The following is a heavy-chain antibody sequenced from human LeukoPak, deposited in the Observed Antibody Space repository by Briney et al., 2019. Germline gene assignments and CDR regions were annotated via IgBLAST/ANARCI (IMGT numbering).Heavy chain of an antibody. CDR3: ARGIAAAGTY. V-gene: IGHV3-30*03. CDR1: GFTFSSYG. CDR2: ISYDGSNK. J-gene: IGHJ4*02. D-gene: IGHD6-13*01. Sequence: GRSLRLSCAASGFTFSSYGMHWVRQAPGKGLEWVAVISYDGSNKYYADSVKGRFTISRDNSKNTLYLQMNSLRAEDTAVYYCARGIAAAGTYWGQGTLVTVSS.